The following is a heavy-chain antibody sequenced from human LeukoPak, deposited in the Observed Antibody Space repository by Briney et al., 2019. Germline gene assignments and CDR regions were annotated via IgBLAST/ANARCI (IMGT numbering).Heavy chain of an antibody. Sequence: SSDTLSLTCTVSGGSISSHYWNWIRQPPGKGLEWIGYIYYTGSTSYNPSLKSRVTIIVDTSKKQFSLKLNSVTATDTAVYYCARRVGFDYGMDVWGQGTTVSVSS. D-gene: IGHD3-10*01. CDR2: IYYTGST. CDR1: GGSISSHY. V-gene: IGHV4-59*08. J-gene: IGHJ6*02. CDR3: ARRVGFDYGMDV.